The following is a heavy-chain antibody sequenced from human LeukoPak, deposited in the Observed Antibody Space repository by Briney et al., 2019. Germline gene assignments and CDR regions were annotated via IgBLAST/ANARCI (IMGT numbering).Heavy chain of an antibody. CDR1: GYTFTSYD. J-gene: IGHJ4*02. Sequence: ASVKVSCKASGYTFTSYDINWVRQATGQGLEWMGWTNPNSGNTGYAQKFQGRVTITRNTSISTAYMELSSLRSEDTAVYYCARGGILAGTFRIDYWGQGTLVIVSS. V-gene: IGHV1-8*03. D-gene: IGHD6-19*01. CDR3: ARGGILAGTFRIDY. CDR2: TNPNSGNT.